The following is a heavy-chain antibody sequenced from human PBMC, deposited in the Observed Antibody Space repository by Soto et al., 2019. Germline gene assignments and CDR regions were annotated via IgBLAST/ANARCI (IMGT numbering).Heavy chain of an antibody. Sequence: QVLLVQSGGGVVQPGTSLRLSCAASGFTFSSHGMHWVRQAPGKGLEWVAVIWYDGSNTYYADSVKGRFTISRDNSKNTLYLQMNSLRTEDTAVYYCARPGSGYDILSGHYFYYFHAMDVWGQGTTVTVSS. CDR1: GFTFSSHG. V-gene: IGHV3-30*19. CDR3: ARPGSGYDILSGHYFYYFHAMDV. D-gene: IGHD3-9*01. J-gene: IGHJ6*02. CDR2: IWYDGSNT.